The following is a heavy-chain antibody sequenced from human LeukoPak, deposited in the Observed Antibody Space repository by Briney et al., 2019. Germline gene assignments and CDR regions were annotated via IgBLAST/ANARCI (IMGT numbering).Heavy chain of an antibody. CDR3: ARTYGDPRRGYFDY. CDR1: GDSISGFY. CDR2: IYYTGST. Sequence: KPSETLSLTCTVSGDSISGFYWSWIRQPPEKGLEWIGYIYYTGSTNYDPSLKSRLTMSVDTSKNQFSLNLSSVTAADTAVYYCARTYGDPRRGYFDYWGQGTLVTVSS. D-gene: IGHD4-17*01. V-gene: IGHV4-59*08. J-gene: IGHJ4*02.